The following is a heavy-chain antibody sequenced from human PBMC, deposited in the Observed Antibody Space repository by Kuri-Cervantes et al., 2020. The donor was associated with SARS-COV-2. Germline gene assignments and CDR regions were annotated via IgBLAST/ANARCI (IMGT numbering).Heavy chain of an antibody. CDR3: ARGVGSSWYVDDAFDI. J-gene: IGHJ3*02. CDR1: GGTFSSYA. CDR2: IIPILGTA. Sequence: SVKVSCKASGGTFSSYAVSWLRQASGQGLEWMGGIIPILGTANYAQKFQGRVTITTDESTSTAYMELSSLRSEDTAVYYCARGVGSSWYVDDAFDIWGQGTMVTVSS. V-gene: IGHV1-69*05. D-gene: IGHD6-13*01.